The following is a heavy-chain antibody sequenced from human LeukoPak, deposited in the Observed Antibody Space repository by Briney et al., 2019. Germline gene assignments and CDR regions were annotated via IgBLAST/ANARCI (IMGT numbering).Heavy chain of an antibody. CDR2: IYYSGST. Sequence: PSETLSLTCTVSGGSISSYYWSWIRQPPGKGLERIGYIYYSGSTNYNPSLKSRVTISVDTSKNQFSLKLSSVTAADTAVYYCARGGKMGIAVAGLYYYYMDVWGKGTTVTVSS. CDR1: GGSISSYY. J-gene: IGHJ6*03. D-gene: IGHD6-19*01. V-gene: IGHV4-59*01. CDR3: ARGGKMGIAVAGLYYYYMDV.